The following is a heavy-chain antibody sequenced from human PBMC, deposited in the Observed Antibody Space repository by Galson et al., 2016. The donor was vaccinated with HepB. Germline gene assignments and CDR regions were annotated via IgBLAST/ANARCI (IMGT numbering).Heavy chain of an antibody. V-gene: IGHV1-2*04. CDR1: GYTFTGYY. D-gene: IGHD6-19*01. CDR3: ARSTGFFYYVDY. Sequence: CKASGYTFTGYYMHWVRQAPXQGLXXMGXXXPNXGGTNYAQKFQGWVTMTRDTSISTTYMELSRLRSDDTAVYYCARSTGFFYYVDYWGQGTLVTVSS. J-gene: IGHJ4*02. CDR2: XXPNXGGT.